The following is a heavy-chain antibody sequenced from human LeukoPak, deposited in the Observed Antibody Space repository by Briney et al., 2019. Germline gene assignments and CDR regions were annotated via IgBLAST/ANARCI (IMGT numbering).Heavy chain of an antibody. CDR2: IYTSGST. V-gene: IGHV4-61*02. CDR3: AREDGRNDGYYYYYMDV. Sequence: SQTLSLTCTVSGGSISSGSYYWSWIRQPAGKGLEWIGRIYTSGSTNYNPSLKSRVTISVDTSKNQFSLKLSSVTAADTAVYYCAREDGRNDGYYYYYMDVWGKGTTVTVSS. CDR1: GGSISSGSYY. D-gene: IGHD1-1*01. J-gene: IGHJ6*03.